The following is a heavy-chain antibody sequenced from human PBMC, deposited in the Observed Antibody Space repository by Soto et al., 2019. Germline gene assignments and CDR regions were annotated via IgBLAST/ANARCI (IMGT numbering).Heavy chain of an antibody. CDR2: FYFTGNT. CDR1: GGNISTSSYY. D-gene: IGHD3-3*01. J-gene: IGHJ6*03. CDR3: ASRPASSNFWSVSNHYSAWEV. V-gene: IGHV4-39*02. Sequence: SETLSLTCTVSGGNISTSSYYWGWIHKPPGKGLEWIGSFYFTGNTYYNPSLESRVTISVDRSKNHFSLKMISVTAADTAVYYCASRPASSNFWSVSNHYSAWEVWAKGPPATFS.